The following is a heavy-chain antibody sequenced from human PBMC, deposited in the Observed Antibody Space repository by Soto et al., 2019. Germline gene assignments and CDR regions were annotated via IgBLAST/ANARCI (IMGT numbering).Heavy chain of an antibody. CDR3: ARGGYSGYDSALDYYYYMDV. V-gene: IGHV3-64*01. CDR1: GFTFSSYA. J-gene: IGHJ6*03. D-gene: IGHD5-12*01. CDR2: ISSNGGST. Sequence: PGGSLRLSCAASGFTFSSYAMHWVRQAPGKGLEYVSAISSNGGSTYYANSVKGRFTISRDNSKNTLYFQMGSLRAEDMAVYYCARGGYSGYDSALDYYYYMDVWGKGTTVTVSS.